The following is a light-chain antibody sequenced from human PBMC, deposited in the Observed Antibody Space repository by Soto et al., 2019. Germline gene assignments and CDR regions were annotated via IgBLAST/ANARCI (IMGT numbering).Light chain of an antibody. V-gene: IGKV3-20*01. CDR2: GAS. J-gene: IGKJ1*01. CDR3: QQYGSSGT. CDR1: QSVSSY. Sequence: EIVLRESPATLSLSPGERATLSCRASQSVSSYLAWYQQKPGQAPRLLIYGASNRATGIPDRFSGSGSGTDFTLTLSRLEPEDFAVYYCQQYGSSGTFGQGTKVDI.